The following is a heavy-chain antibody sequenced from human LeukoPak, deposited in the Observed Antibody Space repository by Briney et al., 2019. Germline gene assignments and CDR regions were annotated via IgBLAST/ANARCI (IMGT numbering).Heavy chain of an antibody. CDR1: GFTFYDYA. D-gene: IGHD2-21*02. J-gene: IGHJ4*02. Sequence: PGGSLRLSCAASGFTFYDYAMHWVRQAPGKGLEWVSGISWNSGSIGYADSVKGRFTISRDNAKNSLYLQMNSLRAEDTALYYCAKALGSVTPYYFDYWAREPWSPSPQ. CDR3: AKALGSVTPYYFDY. CDR2: ISWNSGSI. V-gene: IGHV3-9*01.